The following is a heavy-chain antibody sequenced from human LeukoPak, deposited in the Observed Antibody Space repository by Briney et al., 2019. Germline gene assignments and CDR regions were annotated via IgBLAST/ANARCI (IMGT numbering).Heavy chain of an antibody. CDR2: ITPIFGRA. CDR3: ARVHCTSTVCYTGWFDP. J-gene: IGHJ5*02. CDR1: GGTLSTHA. Sequence: ASVKVSCKASGGTLSTHAISWVRQAPGQGLEWMGGITPIFGRANYAQKFQGRVTITAEESTSTAYMELSSLRSEDTAVYYCARVHCTSTVCYTGWFDPWGQGTLVTVSS. D-gene: IGHD2-2*02. V-gene: IGHV1-69*13.